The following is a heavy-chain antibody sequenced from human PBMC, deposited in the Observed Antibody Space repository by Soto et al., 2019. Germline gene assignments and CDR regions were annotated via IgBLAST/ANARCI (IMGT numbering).Heavy chain of an antibody. D-gene: IGHD6-6*01. J-gene: IGHJ5*02. Sequence: GGSLRLSCVASGFTLNTYGMHWVRQAPGKGLEWVALISYDGSHEYYADSVKGRFTISRDISKNTLLLQMNSLRPEDTAVYYCAKEMFPRTVLDSSSPWGDAWGQGTLVTVSS. V-gene: IGHV3-30*18. CDR3: AKEMFPRTVLDSSSPWGDA. CDR2: ISYDGSHE. CDR1: GFTLNTYG.